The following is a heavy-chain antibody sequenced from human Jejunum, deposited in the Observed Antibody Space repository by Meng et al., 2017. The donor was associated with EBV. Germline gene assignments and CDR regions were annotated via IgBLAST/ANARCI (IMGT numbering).Heavy chain of an antibody. V-gene: IGHV4-30-4*01. Sequence: VPLQESGPGLVKPSQTPSLTCAVSGDTLFNGGHYWTWLRQPPGKGLEWIGYIFYTGNTYYNPSLKSRVTISLDISKNQFSLNLTSVTAADTAVYYCARDTNGDYGWVDPWGQGTLVTVSS. CDR2: IFYTGNT. J-gene: IGHJ5*02. D-gene: IGHD4-17*01. CDR3: ARDTNGDYGWVDP. CDR1: GDTLFNGGHY.